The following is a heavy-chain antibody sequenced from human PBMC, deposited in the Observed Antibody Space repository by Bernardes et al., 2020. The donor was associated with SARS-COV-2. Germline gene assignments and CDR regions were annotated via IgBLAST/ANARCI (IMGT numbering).Heavy chain of an antibody. CDR3: ARAIRNYDFWSGYSNWFDP. V-gene: IGHV3-30*04. CDR1: GFTFRSSA. D-gene: IGHD3-3*01. Sequence: GGALRLSCAASGFTFRSSAMHWVRQAPGPGLAWVAVISYDGSNKYYADSVKGRFTISRDNSKNTLYLQMNSLRAEDTAVYYCARAIRNYDFWSGYSNWFDPWGQGTLVTGSA. CDR2: ISYDGSNK. J-gene: IGHJ5*02.